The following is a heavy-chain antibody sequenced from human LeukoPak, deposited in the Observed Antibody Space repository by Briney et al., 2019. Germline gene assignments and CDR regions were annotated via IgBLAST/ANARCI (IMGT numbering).Heavy chain of an antibody. V-gene: IGHV4-61*02. J-gene: IGHJ6*02. D-gene: IGHD2-15*01. CDR3: ARVVVAANYYYYYGMDV. Sequence: SQTLSLTCTVSGGSISSGSYYWSWIRQPAGKGLEWIGRIYTSGSTNYNPSLKSRVTISVDTSKNQFSLKLSSVTAADTAVYYCARVVVAANYYYYYGMDVWGQGTTVTVSS. CDR2: IYTSGST. CDR1: GGSISSGSYY.